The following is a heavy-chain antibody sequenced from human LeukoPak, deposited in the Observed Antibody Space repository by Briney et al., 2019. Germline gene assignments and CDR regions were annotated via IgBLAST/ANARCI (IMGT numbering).Heavy chain of an antibody. CDR1: GFTFSSYS. CDR2: ISSSSSTI. CDR3: ARSNWIDASDYFDY. V-gene: IGHV3-48*04. Sequence: PGGSLRLSCAASGFTFSSYSMNWVRQAPGKGLEWVSYISSSSSTIYYADSVKGRFTISRDNAKNSLYLQMNSLRAEGTAVYYCARSNWIDASDYFDYWGQGTLVTVSS. J-gene: IGHJ4*02. D-gene: IGHD1-1*01.